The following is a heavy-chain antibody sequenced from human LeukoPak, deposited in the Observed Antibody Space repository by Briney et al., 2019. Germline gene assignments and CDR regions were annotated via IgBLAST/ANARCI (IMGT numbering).Heavy chain of an antibody. CDR2: MIPNSGNT. J-gene: IGHJ4*02. CDR1: GYTFTIYD. Sequence: ASVTVCFTASGYTFTIYDINRVRQAPGQGLEWMGWMIPNSGNTGYAQKFQGRVTMTRNTSISTAYMELSSLRSEDTAVYYCARENGDYDYWGQGTLVTVSS. V-gene: IGHV1-8*01. CDR3: ARENGDYDY. D-gene: IGHD4-17*01.